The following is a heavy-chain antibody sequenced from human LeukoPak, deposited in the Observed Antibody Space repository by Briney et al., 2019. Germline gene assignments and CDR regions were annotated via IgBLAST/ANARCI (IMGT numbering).Heavy chain of an antibody. V-gene: IGHV1-2*02. CDR2: INPNSGGT. CDR3: ARDRPIDY. CDR1: GYTLTELS. J-gene: IGHJ4*02. Sequence: ASVKVSCKVSGYTLTELSMHWVRQAPGQGLEWMGWINPNSGGTNYAQKFQGRVTMTRDTSISTAYMELSRLRSDDTAVYYCARDRPIDYWGQGTLVTVSS.